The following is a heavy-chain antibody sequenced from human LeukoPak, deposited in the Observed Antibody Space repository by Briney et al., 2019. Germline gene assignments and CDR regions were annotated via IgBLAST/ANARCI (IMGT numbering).Heavy chain of an antibody. D-gene: IGHD5-18*01. V-gene: IGHV3-21*01. Sequence: GGSLRLSCAASGFTFSSYSMNWVRQAPGKGLQWVSSISSTSTYTYYADSLKGRFTISRDNAKNSLYLQMNSLRAEDTAVYYCARDPGYSYGSGCWGQGTLVTVTS. CDR1: GFTFSSYS. CDR2: ISSTSTYT. J-gene: IGHJ4*02. CDR3: ARDPGYSYGSGC.